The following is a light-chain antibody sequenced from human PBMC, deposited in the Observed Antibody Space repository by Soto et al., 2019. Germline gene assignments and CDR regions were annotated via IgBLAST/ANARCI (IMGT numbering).Light chain of an antibody. CDR1: QSVSNW. J-gene: IGKJ2*01. CDR2: QAS. Sequence: DIQMTQSPSTLSASVGDRVTITCRASQSVSNWLAWYQQKPGKVPKLLIFQASTLETGVPSRFSGSGSGTEFTLSISSLQPDDFATYYCQNYDVYPYTFGQGTKLEIK. V-gene: IGKV1-5*03. CDR3: QNYDVYPYT.